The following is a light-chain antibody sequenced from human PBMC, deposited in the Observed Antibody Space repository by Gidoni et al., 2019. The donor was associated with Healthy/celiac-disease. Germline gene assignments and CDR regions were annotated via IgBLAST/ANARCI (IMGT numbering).Light chain of an antibody. CDR1: SLRSYY. CDR3: NSRDSSGNHHVV. Sequence: SSELNQDPAVSVALGQTVRITCQGDSLRSYYASWYQQKPGQAPLLVIYGKNNRPSGIPDRFSGSSSGNTASLTITGAQAEDEADYYCNSRDSSGNHHVVFGGGTKLTVL. J-gene: IGLJ2*01. V-gene: IGLV3-19*01. CDR2: GKN.